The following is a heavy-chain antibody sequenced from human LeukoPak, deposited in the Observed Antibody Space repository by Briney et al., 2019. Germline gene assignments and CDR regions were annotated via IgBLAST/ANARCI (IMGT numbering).Heavy chain of an antibody. Sequence: PGGSLRLSCAASGFTFSRHWMSWVRQAPGKGLEWVAFIQSDGSDQYYADSVKGRLSISRDNSKNTLYLQMSNLRDDDTAIYYCARHVGISFWGQGTLVTVSS. D-gene: IGHD7-27*01. CDR2: IQSDGSDQ. CDR3: ARHVGISF. V-gene: IGHV3-33*07. J-gene: IGHJ4*02. CDR1: GFTFSRHW.